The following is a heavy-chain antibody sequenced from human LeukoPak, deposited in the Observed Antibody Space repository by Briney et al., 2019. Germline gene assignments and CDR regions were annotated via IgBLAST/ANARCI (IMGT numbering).Heavy chain of an antibody. V-gene: IGHV1-2*02. CDR1: GYTSTGYY. CDR2: INPNSGGT. CDR3: AREGYSGYGY. D-gene: IGHD5-12*01. Sequence: ASVKVSCKASGYTSTGYYMHWVRQAPGQGFEWMGWINPNSGGTNYAQKFQGRVTMTRDTSISTAHMELSRLRSDDTAVYYCAREGYSGYGYWGQGTLVTVSS. J-gene: IGHJ4*02.